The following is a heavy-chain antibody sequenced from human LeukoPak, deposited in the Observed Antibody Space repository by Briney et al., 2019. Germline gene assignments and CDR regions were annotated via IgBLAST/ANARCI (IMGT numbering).Heavy chain of an antibody. CDR1: GFTVSSNY. V-gene: IGHV3-53*01. D-gene: IGHD5-18*01. CDR3: SKGAYSYGPNWFDP. CDR2: IYSDGRT. J-gene: IGHJ5*02. Sequence: GGSLRLSCAASGFTVSSNYMSWVRQAPGKGLEWVSVIYSDGRTYYADSVKGRFIISRDNSKSTFYLQMSSLRAEDTAVYYCSKGAYSYGPNWFDPWGQGTLVTVSS.